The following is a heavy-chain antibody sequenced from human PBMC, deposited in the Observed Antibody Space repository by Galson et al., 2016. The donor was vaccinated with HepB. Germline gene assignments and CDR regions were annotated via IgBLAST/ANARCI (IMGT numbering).Heavy chain of an antibody. Sequence: SLRLSCAASGFSFSSYGMNWVRQVPGKGLEWLSFITYSTGTIFYPKSVKGRFTISRDNANNSLSLQMNNLRDEDTAVYYCARDRGMGPSPFMRSYYYGFDLWGRGTTVIVSS. J-gene: IGHJ6*02. V-gene: IGHV3-48*02. D-gene: IGHD1-26*01. CDR2: ITYSTGTI. CDR1: GFSFSSYG. CDR3: ARDRGMGPSPFMRSYYYGFDL.